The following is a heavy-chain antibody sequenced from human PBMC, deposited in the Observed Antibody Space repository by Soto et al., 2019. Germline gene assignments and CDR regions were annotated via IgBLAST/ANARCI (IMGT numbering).Heavy chain of an antibody. V-gene: IGHV4-34*01. CDR1: GGSFSGYY. CDR2: INHSGST. CDR3: ARRGLRFLEWFYYYYGMDV. Sequence: SETLSLTCAVYGGSFSGYYWSWIRQPPGKGLEWIGEINHSGSTNYNPSLKSRVTISVDTPKNQFSLKLSSVTAADTAVYYCARRGLRFLEWFYYYYGMDVWGQGTTVTVSS. D-gene: IGHD3-3*01. J-gene: IGHJ6*02.